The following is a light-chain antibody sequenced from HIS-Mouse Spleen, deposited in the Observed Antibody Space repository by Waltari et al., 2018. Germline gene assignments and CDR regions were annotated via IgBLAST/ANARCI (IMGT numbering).Light chain of an antibody. Sequence: DIVMTQSPDSLAVSLVARATINCKSRQSVLYSSNNKNYLAWYQQKPGQPPKLLIYWASTRESGVPDRFSGSGSGTDFTLTISSLQAEDVAVYYCQQYYSTPYTFGQGTKLEIK. J-gene: IGKJ2*01. CDR3: QQYYSTPYT. CDR1: QSVLYSSNNKNY. V-gene: IGKV4-1*01. CDR2: WAS.